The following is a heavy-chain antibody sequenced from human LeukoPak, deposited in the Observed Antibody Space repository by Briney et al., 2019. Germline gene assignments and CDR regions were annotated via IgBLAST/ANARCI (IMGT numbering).Heavy chain of an antibody. V-gene: IGHV4-39*01. CDR1: GGSTSSSTHC. D-gene: IGHD6-13*01. Sequence: SETLSLTCTVSGGSTSSSTHCWAWIRQPPGKGLEWIGGIYYIGNTYYNPSLKSRVTISVDTSRNQFSLKLSSVTATDTAVYYCARQDVATSGNYFDYWGQGTLVTVSS. CDR2: IYYIGNT. J-gene: IGHJ4*02. CDR3: ARQDVATSGNYFDY.